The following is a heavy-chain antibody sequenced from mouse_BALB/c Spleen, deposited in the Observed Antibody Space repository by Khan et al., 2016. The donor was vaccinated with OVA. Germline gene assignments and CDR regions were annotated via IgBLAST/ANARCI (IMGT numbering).Heavy chain of an antibody. CDR1: GYTFTSYW. CDR2: INPSNGRT. V-gene: IGHV1S81*02. Sequence: VQLQESGAELVKPGASVKLSCKASGYTFTSYWMHWVKQRPGQGLEWIGEINPSNGRTNYNEKFKSKATLTVDKYSNTAYMQLSSLTSEDSAVYYCARSTMITTEFAYWGQGTLVTVSA. D-gene: IGHD2-4*01. J-gene: IGHJ3*01. CDR3: ARSTMITTEFAY.